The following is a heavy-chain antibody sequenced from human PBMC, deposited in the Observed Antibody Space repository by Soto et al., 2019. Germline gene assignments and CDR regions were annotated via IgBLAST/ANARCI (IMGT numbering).Heavy chain of an antibody. CDR3: ARHPNDSSAYYHHYYYGMDV. V-gene: IGHV1-3*01. Sequence: SVKVSFRASGYAFTSYGLHWVREAPGQRLEWTGWINAGNGNTKYSENFQGRVTITRDTSASTAYLELSSLRSEDTAVYYCARHPNDSSAYYHHYYYGMDVWGQGTTVTVSS. CDR1: GYAFTSYG. D-gene: IGHD3-22*01. J-gene: IGHJ6*02. CDR2: INAGNGNT.